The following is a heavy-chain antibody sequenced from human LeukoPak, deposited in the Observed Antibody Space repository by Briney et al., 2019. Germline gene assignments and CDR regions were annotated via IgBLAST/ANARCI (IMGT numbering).Heavy chain of an antibody. CDR3: ARDIGYCTSANCYGRFNWFDP. Sequence: SETLSLTCTVSGGSISGYYWSWIRHPAGKGLEWIGRVYASGSTHYSPSVKSRVTMSVDASRNQFSLKLSSVTAADTAVYFCARDIGYCTSANCYGRFNWFDPWGQGTLVTVSS. V-gene: IGHV4-4*07. CDR2: VYASGST. J-gene: IGHJ5*02. D-gene: IGHD2-2*01. CDR1: GGSISGYY.